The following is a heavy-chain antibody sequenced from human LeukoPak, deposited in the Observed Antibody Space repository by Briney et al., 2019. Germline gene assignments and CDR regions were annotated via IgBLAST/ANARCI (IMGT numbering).Heavy chain of an antibody. CDR3: ARPVSGWSPAYFDY. D-gene: IGHD6-19*01. J-gene: IGHJ4*02. CDR2: IWYDGSNK. Sequence: GGSLRLSCAASGFTLSSYGMHWVRQAPGKGLEWVAVIWYDGSNKYYADSVKGRFTISRDNSKNTLYLQMNSLRAEDTAVYYCARPVSGWSPAYFDYWGQGTLVTVSS. CDR1: GFTLSSYG. V-gene: IGHV3-33*01.